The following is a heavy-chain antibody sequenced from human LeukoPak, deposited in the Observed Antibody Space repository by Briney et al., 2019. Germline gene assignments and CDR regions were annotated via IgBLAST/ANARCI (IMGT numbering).Heavy chain of an antibody. CDR1: VFTFSDYY. J-gene: IGHJ4*02. CDR2: ISISSSTI. D-gene: IGHD1-26*01. Sequence: GGSLRLSCAASVFTFSDYYMTSVPQAPAKVLEWVSYISISSSTIYYAGSVKGRLTISRDNVQNSVYLQMNSVRDEDTAVYYCARVGELDYWGQGTLVTVSS. CDR3: ARVGELDY. V-gene: IGHV3-48*02.